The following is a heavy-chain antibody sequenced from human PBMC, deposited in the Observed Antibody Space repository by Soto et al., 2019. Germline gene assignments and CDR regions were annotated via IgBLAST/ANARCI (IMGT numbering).Heavy chain of an antibody. CDR3: TTLYQGISN. CDR2: IKSKTDAETT. Sequence: PGGSLRLSCAASGFTFSNAWMSWVRQTPGKGLECVGRIKSKTDAETTDYAAPVKGRFTISRDDSKNTLYLQMNSLKTEDTAVYYCTTLYQGISNWGQGTLVTVSS. V-gene: IGHV3-15*01. J-gene: IGHJ4*02. CDR1: GFTFSNAW. D-gene: IGHD1-20*01.